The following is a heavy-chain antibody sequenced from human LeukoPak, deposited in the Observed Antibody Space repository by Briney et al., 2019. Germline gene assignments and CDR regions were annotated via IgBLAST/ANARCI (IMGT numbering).Heavy chain of an antibody. CDR3: TTDREGGMDV. V-gene: IGHV3-15*01. CDR1: GFSHAW. Sequence: GGSLRLSCAASGFSHAWMSWVRQTPGQGLEWVGRIKSKADGGTTDYVAPVKGRFTISRDDSKNTLYLQMNSLKTEDTAVYYCTTDREGGMDVWGQGTTVTVSS. J-gene: IGHJ6*02. CDR2: IKSKADGGTT.